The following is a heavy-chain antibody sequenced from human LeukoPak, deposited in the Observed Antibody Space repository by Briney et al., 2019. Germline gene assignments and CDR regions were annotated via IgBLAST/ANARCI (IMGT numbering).Heavy chain of an antibody. V-gene: IGHV3-21*01. CDR1: GFTFSSYS. Sequence: GGSLRLSCAASGFTFSSYSMSWVRQAPGKGLEWVSSITTSSTYISYADSVKGRFTISRDNAKNSLYLQMNSLRAEDTAVYYCARGKYSSGWFDYWGQATLLTVSS. CDR3: ARGKYSSGWFDY. J-gene: IGHJ4*02. D-gene: IGHD6-19*01. CDR2: ITTSSTYI.